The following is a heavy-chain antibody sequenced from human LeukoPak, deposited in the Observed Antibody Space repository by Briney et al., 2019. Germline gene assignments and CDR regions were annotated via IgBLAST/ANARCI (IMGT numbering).Heavy chain of an antibody. CDR1: GGSISSSSYY. Sequence: SETLSLTCTVSGGSISSSSYYWGWIRQPPGKGLEWIGSIYYSGSTYYNPTLNSRVTISVDTSKNQFSLKLSSVTAADTAVYYCARRRDGYNYVAFDYWGQGTLVTVSS. V-gene: IGHV4-39*01. CDR3: ARRRDGYNYVAFDY. J-gene: IGHJ4*02. D-gene: IGHD5-24*01. CDR2: IYYSGST.